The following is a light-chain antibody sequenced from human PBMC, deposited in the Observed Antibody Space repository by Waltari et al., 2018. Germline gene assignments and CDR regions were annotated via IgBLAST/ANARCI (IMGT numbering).Light chain of an antibody. Sequence: QSVLTQPPLASGIPGQRVTISCSGNSSNIGINNVTWYQQLPGTAPKLLIYANYHRPSGVPDRFSASKSDTSASLAISGLQSEDEADYFCATWDDSLNGRVFGGGTKLAVL. J-gene: IGLJ3*02. CDR3: ATWDDSLNGRV. CDR2: ANY. V-gene: IGLV1-44*01. CDR1: SSNIGINN.